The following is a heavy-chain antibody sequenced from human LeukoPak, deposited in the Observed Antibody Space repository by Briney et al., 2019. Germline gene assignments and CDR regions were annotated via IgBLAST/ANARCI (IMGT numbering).Heavy chain of an antibody. CDR2: IWYDGSNK. D-gene: IGHD2/OR15-2a*01. J-gene: IGHJ3*02. Sequence: GGSPRLSCAASGFTFSSYGMHWVRQAPGKGLEWVAVIWYDGSNKYYADSVKGRFTISRDNSKNTLYLQMNSLRAEDTAVYYCAREIVRRRSARAFDIWGQGTMVTVSS. CDR3: AREIVRRRSARAFDI. V-gene: IGHV3-33*01. CDR1: GFTFSSYG.